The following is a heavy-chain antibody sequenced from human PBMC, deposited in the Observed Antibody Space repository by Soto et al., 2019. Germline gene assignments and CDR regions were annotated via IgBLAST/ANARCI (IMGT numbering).Heavy chain of an antibody. CDR2: TSSSSSTI. CDR1: GFPFSSYS. Sequence: GGALRLPCTVSGFPFSSYSMNWVRPALGKGLEWVSYTSSSSSTIYYADSVEARFTVSRANAKNSLYLQMTSLRAEDTALYYCATARAFHYYDSSGYYSSWGRGTLVTVSS. V-gene: IGHV3-48*01. D-gene: IGHD3-22*01. J-gene: IGHJ4*02. CDR3: ATARAFHYYDSSGYYSS.